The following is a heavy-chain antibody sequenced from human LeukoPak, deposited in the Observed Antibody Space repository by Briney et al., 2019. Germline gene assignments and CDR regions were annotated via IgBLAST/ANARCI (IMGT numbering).Heavy chain of an antibody. CDR3: AKSMVRGVIITDDYYYMDV. V-gene: IGHV3-30*18. D-gene: IGHD3-10*01. CDR2: ISYDGSNK. CDR1: GFTFSSYG. J-gene: IGHJ6*03. Sequence: GGSLRLSCAASGFTFSSYGMHWVRQAPGKGLEWVAVISYDGSNKYYADSVKGRFAISRDNSKNTLYLQMNSLRAEDMAVYYCAKSMVRGVIITDDYYYMDVWGKGTTVTISS.